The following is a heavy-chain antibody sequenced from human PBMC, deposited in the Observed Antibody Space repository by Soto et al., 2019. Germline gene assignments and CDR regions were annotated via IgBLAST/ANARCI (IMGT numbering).Heavy chain of an antibody. CDR1: GFTVSSNY. D-gene: IGHD3-3*01. CDR2: IYSGGST. J-gene: IGHJ3*02. CDR3: ARARYYDFWSGLDAFDI. Sequence: GGSLRLSCAASGFTVSSNYMSWVRQAPGNGLEWVSVIYSGGSTYYADSVKGRFTISRDNSKNTLYLQMNSLRAEDTAVYYCARARYYDFWSGLDAFDIWGQGTMVTVSS. V-gene: IGHV3-66*01.